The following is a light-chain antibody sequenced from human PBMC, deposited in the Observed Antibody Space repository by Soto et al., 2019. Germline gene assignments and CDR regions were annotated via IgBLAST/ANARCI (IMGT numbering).Light chain of an antibody. CDR2: GVT. CDR1: SSDIGGYRY. V-gene: IGLV2-8*01. CDR3: SSYAGSGNSLV. J-gene: IGLJ1*01. Sequence: QSALTQPPYASGSPGQSVTISCTGTSSDIGGYRYVSWYQQHPGKAPKLMIYGVTERPSGVPDRFSGSKSGNTASLTVSGLQAEDEAHYYCSSYAGSGNSLVFGTGTKLTVL.